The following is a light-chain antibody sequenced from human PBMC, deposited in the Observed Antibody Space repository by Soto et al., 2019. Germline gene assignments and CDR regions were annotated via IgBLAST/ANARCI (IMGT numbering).Light chain of an antibody. J-gene: IGKJ1*01. CDR3: QQYDNLWT. CDR2: DAS. Sequence: DIQMTQSPSSLSASVGDRVTITCQASQDISNYLNWYQQKPGKAPKLLIYDASNLETGVPSRFSGSGSGTDFTFTISCLQPEDIATYYCQQYDNLWTFGQGTKVEIK. CDR1: QDISNY. V-gene: IGKV1-33*01.